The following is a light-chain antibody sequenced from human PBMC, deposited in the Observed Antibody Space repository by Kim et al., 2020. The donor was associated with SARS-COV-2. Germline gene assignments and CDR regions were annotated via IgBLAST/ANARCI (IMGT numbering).Light chain of an antibody. CDR1: SIGSKS. CDR2: YDS. V-gene: IGLV3-21*04. Sequence: SYELTQPPSVSVAPGKTARITCGGTSIGSKSVHWYQQKTGQAPVLVISYDSVRPSGIPERFSGSNSGNTATLTISRVEAGDEADYYCQVWDSSSDHVVFGGGTQLTVL. J-gene: IGLJ2*01. CDR3: QVWDSSSDHVV.